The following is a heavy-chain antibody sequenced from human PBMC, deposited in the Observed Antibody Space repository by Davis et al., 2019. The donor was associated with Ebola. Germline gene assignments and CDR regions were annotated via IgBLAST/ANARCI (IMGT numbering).Heavy chain of an antibody. J-gene: IGHJ4*02. CDR2: INRDGSTT. CDR1: GGRSSSYG. Sequence: GESLKISCAACGGRSSSYGMHWVRQAPGKGLLWVSCINRDGSTTTYADSVKGRFTISRDNAKNTLYLQMNNLRVEDTAVYYCATLPGYYWVQGTLLTISS. CDR3: ATLPGYY. V-gene: IGHV3-74*03. D-gene: IGHD1-26*01.